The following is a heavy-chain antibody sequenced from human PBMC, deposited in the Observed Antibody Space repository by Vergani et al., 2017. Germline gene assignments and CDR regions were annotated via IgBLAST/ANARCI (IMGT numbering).Heavy chain of an antibody. CDR1: GGSISSGGYY. D-gene: IGHD3/OR15-3a*01. CDR3: ARGDYARRGLGY. Sequence: QVQLQESGPGLVKPSQTLSLTCTVSGGSISSGGYYWSWIRQHPGKGLEWIGYIYYSGITNSNPSLKSRGTIPVVTSKNQFSLKLSSVTAADTAVYYCARGDYARRGLGYWGQGTLVTVSS. CDR2: IYYSGIT. J-gene: IGHJ4*02. V-gene: IGHV4-31*03.